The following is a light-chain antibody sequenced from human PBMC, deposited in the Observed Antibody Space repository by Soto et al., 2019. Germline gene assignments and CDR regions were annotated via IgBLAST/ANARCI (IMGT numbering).Light chain of an antibody. CDR2: GAS. V-gene: IGKV3-20*01. CDR1: QRVSSSY. Sequence: EMVLTQSPGTLSLSPGERATLSCRASQRVSSSYLAWYQQKPGQAPRLLIYGASTRATGIPDRFSGSVSGTDFTLTISRLEPEDFAVYFCQRYGSAPPFTFGQGTKVEI. CDR3: QRYGSAPPFT. J-gene: IGKJ2*01.